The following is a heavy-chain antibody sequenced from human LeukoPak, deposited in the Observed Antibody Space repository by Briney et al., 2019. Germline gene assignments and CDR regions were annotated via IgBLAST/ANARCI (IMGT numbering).Heavy chain of an antibody. D-gene: IGHD3-3*01. CDR3: ARDPDDFDYGMDV. J-gene: IGHJ6*02. CDR1: GFTFSSHS. V-gene: IGHV3-21*01. Sequence: WGSLRLSCAASGFTFSSHSMNWVRQAPGKGLEWVSSISSSSSYIYYADSVKGRFTISRDNAKNSLYLQMNSLRAEDTAVYYCARDPDDFDYGMDVWGQGTTVTVSS. CDR2: ISSSSSYI.